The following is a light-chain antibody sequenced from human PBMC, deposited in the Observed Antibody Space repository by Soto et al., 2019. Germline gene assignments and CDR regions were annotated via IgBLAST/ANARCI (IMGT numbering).Light chain of an antibody. Sequence: DIPLTQSPSFLSASVADRVTITCRASQGINSYLAWYQQKPGEAPKLLIYDASTLQSGVPSRFSGSGSGTEFTLTISSLQPEDFATYFCQQLNSYPQTFGQGTKVEIK. CDR3: QQLNSYPQT. J-gene: IGKJ1*01. V-gene: IGKV1-9*01. CDR2: DAS. CDR1: QGINSY.